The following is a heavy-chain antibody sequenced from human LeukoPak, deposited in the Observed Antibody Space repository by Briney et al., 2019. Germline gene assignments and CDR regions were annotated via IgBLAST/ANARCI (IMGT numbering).Heavy chain of an antibody. CDR3: AKDRRNYDFWSGYYGYFDY. CDR1: GFTFDSYG. D-gene: IGHD3-3*01. CDR2: ISYDGNNK. Sequence: GGSLRLSCAASGFTFDSYGMHWVRQAPGKGLEWVAVISYDGNNKYYANSVKGRFTISRDNSKNTLYLQMNSLRAEDTAVYYCAKDRRNYDFWSGYYGYFDYWGQGTPVTVSS. V-gene: IGHV3-30*18. J-gene: IGHJ4*02.